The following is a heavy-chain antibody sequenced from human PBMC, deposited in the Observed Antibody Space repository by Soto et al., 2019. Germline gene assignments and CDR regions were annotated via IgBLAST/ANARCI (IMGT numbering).Heavy chain of an antibody. V-gene: IGHV4-31*03. CDR2: IYDSGSS. CDR1: GGSISSGGYY. CDR3: ARVGGSRSVDYGVDV. D-gene: IGHD3-10*01. J-gene: IGHJ6*02. Sequence: SETLTVTCTVSGGSISSGGYYWSWIRQHPGKGLEWIGYIYDSGSSYYNPSLKSRVTISVDTPKNQFSLKLSSVTAADTAVYYCARVGGSRSVDYGVDVWGQGTTVTVSS.